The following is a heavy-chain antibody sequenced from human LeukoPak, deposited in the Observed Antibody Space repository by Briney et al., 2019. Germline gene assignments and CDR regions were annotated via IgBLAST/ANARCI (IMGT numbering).Heavy chain of an antibody. J-gene: IGHJ6*02. V-gene: IGHV4-34*01. CDR3: ARVPNHYYYGMDV. CDR1: GGSFSGSY. Sequence: PSETLSLTCAVYGGSFSGSYWSWIRQPPGKGLEWIGEINHSGSTNYNPSLKSRVTISVDTSKNQFSLKLSSVTAADTAVYYCARVPNHYYYGMDVWGQGTTVTVSS. CDR2: INHSGST.